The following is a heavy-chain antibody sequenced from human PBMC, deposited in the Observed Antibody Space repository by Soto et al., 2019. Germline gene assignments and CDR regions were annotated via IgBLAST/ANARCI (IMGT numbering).Heavy chain of an antibody. J-gene: IGHJ1*01. CDR2: ISGSGGTT. V-gene: IGHV3-23*01. CDR1: GFSFTTYA. Sequence: ESGGGLVQPGGSLRLSCAASGFSFTTYAMSWVRQAPGKGLEWVSGISGSGGTTYYADSVKGRFTISRDSLKNTLYLHMSSLRAEDTAFYFCAKEGLYDYGDLRGQGTVVTVSS. D-gene: IGHD4-17*01. CDR3: AKEGLYDYGDL.